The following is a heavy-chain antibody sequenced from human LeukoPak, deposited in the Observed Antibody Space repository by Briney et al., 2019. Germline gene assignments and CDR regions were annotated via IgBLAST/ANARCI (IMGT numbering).Heavy chain of an antibody. J-gene: IGHJ3*02. CDR1: GGTFSSYA. Sequence: GSSVKVSCKASGGTFSSYAISWVRQAPGQGLEWMGRIIPILGIANYAQKFQGRVTITADKSTSTAYMELSSLRSEDTAVYYCAIDPATDYYDSSGYYYNDAFDIWGQGTMVTVSS. CDR3: AIDPATDYYDSSGYYYNDAFDI. CDR2: IIPILGIA. V-gene: IGHV1-69*04. D-gene: IGHD3-22*01.